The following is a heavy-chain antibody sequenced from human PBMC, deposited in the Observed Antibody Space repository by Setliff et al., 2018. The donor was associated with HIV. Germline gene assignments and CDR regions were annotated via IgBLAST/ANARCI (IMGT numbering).Heavy chain of an antibody. CDR3: AASVADYGKGGGMGY. CDR1: GGSISSDY. CDR2: INHSGST. J-gene: IGHJ4*02. Sequence: SETLSLTCTVSGGSISSDYWSWIRQPPGKGLEWIGEINHSGSTNYNPSLESRVIISIDKSKKHFSLRLSAVTAADTAVYYCAASVADYGKGGGMGYWGQGTLVTVSS. V-gene: IGHV4-59*12. D-gene: IGHD3-10*01.